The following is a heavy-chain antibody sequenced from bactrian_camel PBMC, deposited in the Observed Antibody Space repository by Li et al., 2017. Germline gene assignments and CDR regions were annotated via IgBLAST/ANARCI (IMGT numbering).Heavy chain of an antibody. CDR2: LASDGSS. CDR3: AADRRRHGPPSLRPGDYSV. D-gene: IGHD2*01. V-gene: IGHV3S53*01. Sequence: VQLVESGGGSVQAGGSLRLSCAASGYTYSRYCMAWFRQGLGNKREGVASLASDGSSIYANSLKGRFSISKDNARNWLDLQMDSLEPGDTARYYCAADRRRHGPPSLRPGDYSVWGQGTQVTVS. CDR1: GYTYSRYC. J-gene: IGHJ4*01.